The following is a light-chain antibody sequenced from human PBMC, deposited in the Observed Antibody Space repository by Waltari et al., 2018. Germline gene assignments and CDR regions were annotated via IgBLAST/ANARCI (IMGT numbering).Light chain of an antibody. CDR3: QQYGSSRWT. Sequence: VLTQSPGTLSLSPGERATLSCRASQSVRYNVLAWYQQKLGQAPRLLIYATSSRAAGVPDRFIGSGSGTDFNLTISRLAPEDFALYYCQQYGSSRWTFGQGTRVEIK. CDR2: ATS. V-gene: IGKV3-20*01. J-gene: IGKJ1*01. CDR1: QSVRYNV.